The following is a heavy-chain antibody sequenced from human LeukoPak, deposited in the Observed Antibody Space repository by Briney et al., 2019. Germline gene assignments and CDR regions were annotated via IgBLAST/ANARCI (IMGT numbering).Heavy chain of an antibody. CDR3: ARDHRYAFDN. CDR2: IGISSGNT. V-gene: IGHV3-48*01. D-gene: IGHD5-12*01. Sequence: GGSLRLSCAASGFNFIDCSMNWVRQAPGKGLEWISYIGISSGNTKYADSVKGRFTISRDKARNSLYLQMSSLRVEDTAMYYCARDHRYAFDNWGHGTLVTVSS. J-gene: IGHJ4*01. CDR1: GFNFIDCS.